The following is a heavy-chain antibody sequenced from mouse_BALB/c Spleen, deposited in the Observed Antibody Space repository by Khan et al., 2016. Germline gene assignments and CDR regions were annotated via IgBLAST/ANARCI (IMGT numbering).Heavy chain of an antibody. CDR1: GYAFTSYN. CDR3: ASDLLWYAMDY. V-gene: IGHV1S135*01. Sequence: VQLKQSGPELVKPGASVTVSCKASGYAFTSYNMYWVKQSLGKSLEWIGYIDPYNGDTNYNQKFKGMATLTVDKSSSTAYMHLNSLTSEDSAVYYCASDLLWYAMDYWGQGTSVTVSS. D-gene: IGHD2-1*01. J-gene: IGHJ4*01. CDR2: IDPYNGDT.